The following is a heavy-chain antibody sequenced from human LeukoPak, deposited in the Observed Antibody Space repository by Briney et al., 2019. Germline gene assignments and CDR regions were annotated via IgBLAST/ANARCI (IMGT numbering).Heavy chain of an antibody. D-gene: IGHD1-26*01. J-gene: IGHJ1*01. CDR1: GFTFSNYG. CDR2: ITGSGDDA. Sequence: HPGGSLRLSCAASGFTFSNYGMSWLRQAPGKRLGWVSAITGSGDDAYYADSVHGRFTMSRDNSKSTLYLQMSSLRVEDTAVYYCAKESRGSSPEFWGQGTLVTVSS. CDR3: AKESRGSSPEF. V-gene: IGHV3-23*01.